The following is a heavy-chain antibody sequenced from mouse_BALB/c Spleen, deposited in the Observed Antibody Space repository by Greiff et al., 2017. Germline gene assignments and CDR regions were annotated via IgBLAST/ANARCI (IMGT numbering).Heavy chain of an antibody. J-gene: IGHJ4*01. V-gene: IGHV1S29*02. CDR3: ARSVGDGYYPYYYAMDY. Sequence: EVQLQQSGPELVKPGASVKISCKASGYTFTDYNMHWVKQSHGKSLEWIGYIYPYNGGTGYNQKFKSKATLTVDNSSSTAYMELRSLTSEDSAVYYCARSVGDGYYPYYYAMDYWGQGTSVTVSS. CDR1: GYTFTDYN. CDR2: IYPYNGGT. D-gene: IGHD2-3*01.